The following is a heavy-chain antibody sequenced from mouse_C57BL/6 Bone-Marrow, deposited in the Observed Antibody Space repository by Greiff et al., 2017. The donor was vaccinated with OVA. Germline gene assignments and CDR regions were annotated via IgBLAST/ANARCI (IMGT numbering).Heavy chain of an antibody. CDR3: ARDYDYDYYAMDC. CDR1: GFTFSSYA. D-gene: IGHD2-4*01. V-gene: IGHV5-4*01. Sequence: EVQLVESGGGLVKPGGSLKLSCAASGFTFSSYAMSWVRQTPEKRLEWVATISDGGSYTYYPDNVKGRFTISRDNAKNNLYMQMSQLKSEDTAMYYCARDYDYDYYAMDCWGQGNSATVSS. CDR2: ISDGGSYT. J-gene: IGHJ4*01.